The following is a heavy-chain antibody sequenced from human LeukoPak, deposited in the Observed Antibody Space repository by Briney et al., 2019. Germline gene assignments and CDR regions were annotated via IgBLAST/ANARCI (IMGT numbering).Heavy chain of an antibody. D-gene: IGHD1-26*01. V-gene: IGHV1-2*02. J-gene: IGHJ4*02. CDR2: INPNSGGT. Sequence: ASVKVSCKASGYAFTGYYMHWVRQAPGQGLEWMGWINPNSGGTNYAQKFQGRVTMTRDTSISTAYMELSRLRSDDTAVYYCARAGSLYSGSYDDYWGQGTLVTVSS. CDR1: GYAFTGYY. CDR3: ARAGSLYSGSYDDY.